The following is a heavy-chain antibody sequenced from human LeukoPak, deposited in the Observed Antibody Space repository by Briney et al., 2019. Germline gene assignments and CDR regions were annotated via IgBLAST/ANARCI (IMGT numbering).Heavy chain of an antibody. D-gene: IGHD1-1*01. CDR3: ARGSAGKERRWFDP. CDR1: GGSFSGYY. V-gene: IGHV4-59*01. J-gene: IGHJ5*02. Sequence: PSETLSLTCAVYGGSFSGYYWSWIRQPPGKGLEWIGYIYYSGSTNYNPSLKSRVTISVDTSKNQFSLKLSSVTAADTAVYYCARGSAGKERRWFDPWGQGTLVTVSS. CDR2: IYYSGST.